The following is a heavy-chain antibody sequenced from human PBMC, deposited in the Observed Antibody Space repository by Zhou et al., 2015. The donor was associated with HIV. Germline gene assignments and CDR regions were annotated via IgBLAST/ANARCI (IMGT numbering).Heavy chain of an antibody. Sequence: QMQLVQSGPEVKKPGTSVKVSCKASGFTFTSSAVQWVRQARGQRLEWIGWIVVGSGNTNYAQKFQERVTITRDMSTSTAYMELSSLRSEDTAVYYCAAVGGYSSGWTGYWGQGTLVTVSS. CDR2: IVVGSGNT. D-gene: IGHD6-19*01. J-gene: IGHJ4*02. V-gene: IGHV1-58*01. CDR3: AAVGGYSSGWTGY. CDR1: GFTFTSSA.